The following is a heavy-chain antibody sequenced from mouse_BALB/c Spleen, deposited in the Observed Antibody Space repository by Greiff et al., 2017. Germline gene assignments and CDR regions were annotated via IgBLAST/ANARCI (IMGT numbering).Heavy chain of an antibody. Sequence: VQLQQSGPGLVKPSQSLSLTCTVTGYSITSDYAWNWIRQFPGNKLEWMGYISYSGSTSYNPSLKSRISITRDTSKNQFFLQLNSVTTEDTATYYCARAGNYHAMDYWGQGTSVTVSS. CDR1: GYSITSDYA. D-gene: IGHD2-1*01. V-gene: IGHV3-2*02. J-gene: IGHJ4*01. CDR2: ISYSGST. CDR3: ARAGNYHAMDY.